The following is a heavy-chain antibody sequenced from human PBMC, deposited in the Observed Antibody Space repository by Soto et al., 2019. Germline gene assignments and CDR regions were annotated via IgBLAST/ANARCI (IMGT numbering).Heavy chain of an antibody. Sequence: SVKVSCKASGGTFSNYSISWVRQAPGQGLEWMGGIIPIFGTPNYAQKFQGRVTITADKSTSTAYMEVRNLRSDDTAVYYCARGWETVGSTTPFAYWGQGTLVTVSS. D-gene: IGHD1-26*01. CDR1: GGTFSNYS. CDR3: ARGWETVGSTTPFAY. J-gene: IGHJ4*02. CDR2: IIPIFGTP. V-gene: IGHV1-69*06.